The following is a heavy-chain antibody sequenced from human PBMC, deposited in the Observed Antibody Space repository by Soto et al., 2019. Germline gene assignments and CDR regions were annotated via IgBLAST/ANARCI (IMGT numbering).Heavy chain of an antibody. CDR3: ARGPPYQPVAGGRFDP. J-gene: IGHJ5*02. CDR1: GGIFSSYA. Sequence: SVKVSCKASGGIFSSYAISWVRQAPGQGLEWMGGIIPIFGTANYAQKFQGRVTITADESTSTAYMELSSLRSEDTAVYYCARGPPYQPVAGGRFDPWGQGTLVTVSS. D-gene: IGHD2-2*01. V-gene: IGHV1-69*13. CDR2: IIPIFGTA.